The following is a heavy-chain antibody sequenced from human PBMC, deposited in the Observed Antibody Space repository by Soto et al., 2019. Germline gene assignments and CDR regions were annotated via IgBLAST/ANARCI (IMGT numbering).Heavy chain of an antibody. CDR2: IYYSGST. CDR1: GGSISSSSYY. Sequence: SETLSLTCTVSGGSISSSSYYWGWIRQPPGKGLEWIGSIYYSGSTYYNPSLKSRVTISVDTSKNQFSLNLSSVTAADTAVYYCASMGYHYGSGSYPLDYWGQGTLVTVSS. J-gene: IGHJ4*02. D-gene: IGHD3-10*01. CDR3: ASMGYHYGSGSYPLDY. V-gene: IGHV4-39*01.